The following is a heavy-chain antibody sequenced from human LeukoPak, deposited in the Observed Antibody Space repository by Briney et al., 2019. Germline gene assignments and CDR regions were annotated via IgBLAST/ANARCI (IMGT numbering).Heavy chain of an antibody. J-gene: IGHJ4*02. CDR2: IKQDGSEK. D-gene: IGHD2/OR15-2a*01. CDR1: GFIFSSYW. Sequence: GGSLRLSCAASGFIFSSYWMSWVRQPPGEGLEWVANIKQDGSEKYYVDSVKGRFTISRDNAQNSLYLQMNSLRAEDTAVYYCARAAIRGPDPSTFDFDYWGQGTLVTVSS. CDR3: ARAAIRGPDPSTFDFDY. V-gene: IGHV3-7*03.